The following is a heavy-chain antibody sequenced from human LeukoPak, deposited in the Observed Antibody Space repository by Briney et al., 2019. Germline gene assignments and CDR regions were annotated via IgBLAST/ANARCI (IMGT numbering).Heavy chain of an antibody. Sequence: SVKVSCKASGGTFSSYAISWVRQAPGQGLEWMGGIIPIFGTANYAQKFQGRVTITADESTSTAYMEPSSLRSEDTAVYYCAREYSGANTMIVDYWGQGTLVTVSS. J-gene: IGHJ4*02. CDR2: IIPIFGTA. CDR1: GGTFSSYA. CDR3: AREYSGANTMIVDY. D-gene: IGHD1-26*01. V-gene: IGHV1-69*01.